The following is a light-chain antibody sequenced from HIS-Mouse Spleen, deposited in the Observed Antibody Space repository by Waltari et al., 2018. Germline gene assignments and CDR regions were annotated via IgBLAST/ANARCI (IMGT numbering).Light chain of an antibody. J-gene: IGLJ3*02. Sequence: NFMLTQPHSVSDSPGTTVTILCTGRRCSIASNYAQWYQQRPGSAPTTVIYEDKQRPSGVPDRFSGSIDSSSNSASLTISGLKTEDEADYYCQSYDSSNSWVFGGGTKLTVL. CDR3: QSYDSSNSWV. CDR1: RCSIASNY. V-gene: IGLV6-57*02. CDR2: EDK.